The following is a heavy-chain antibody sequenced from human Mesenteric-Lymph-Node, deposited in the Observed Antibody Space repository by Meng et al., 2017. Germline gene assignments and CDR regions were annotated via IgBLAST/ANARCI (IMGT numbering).Heavy chain of an antibody. V-gene: IGHV3-53*01. CDR3: AKPTITMFRGGRGMDV. J-gene: IGHJ6*02. Sequence: GESLKISCAASEFTVSSNYMSWLRQAPGKGLEWVSVIYSGGSTYYADSVKGRFTISRDNSKNTLYLQMNSLRDEDTAVYYCAKPTITMFRGGRGMDVWGQGTTVTVSS. CDR1: EFTVSSNY. D-gene: IGHD3-10*01. CDR2: IYSGGST.